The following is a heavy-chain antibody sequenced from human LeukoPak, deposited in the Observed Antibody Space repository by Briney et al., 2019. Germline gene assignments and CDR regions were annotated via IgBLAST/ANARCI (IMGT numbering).Heavy chain of an antibody. D-gene: IGHD3-10*01. CDR3: ARGVWFGSAFDI. J-gene: IGHJ3*02. V-gene: IGHV4-61*02. CDR1: GDSISGTSYY. CDR2: IYTSGST. Sequence: PSETLSPTCTVSGDSISGTSYYWNWIRQPAGKGLEWIGRIYTSGSTNYNPSLKSRVTISVDTSKNQFSLKLSSVTAADTAVYYCARGVWFGSAFDIWGQGTMVTVSS.